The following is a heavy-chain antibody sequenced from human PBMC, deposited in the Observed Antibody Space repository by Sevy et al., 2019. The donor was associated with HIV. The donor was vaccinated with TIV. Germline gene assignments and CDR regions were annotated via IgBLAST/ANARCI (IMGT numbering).Heavy chain of an antibody. D-gene: IGHD1-26*01. J-gene: IGHJ3*01. CDR2: ISESGISP. Sequence: GGSLRLSCAASGFKFINYAMGWVRQAPGRGLEWVSSISESGISPYYGQSVEGRFTISRDNSRDTLYLQMDSLRAEDKAVYYCVWEQPISEGLDTFDVWGRGTKVTVSS. CDR1: GFKFINYA. CDR3: VWEQPISEGLDTFDV. V-gene: IGHV3-23*01.